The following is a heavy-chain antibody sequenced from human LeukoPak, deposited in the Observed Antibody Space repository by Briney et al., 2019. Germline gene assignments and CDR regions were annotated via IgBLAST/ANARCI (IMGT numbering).Heavy chain of an antibody. J-gene: IGHJ5*02. D-gene: IGHD3-3*01. V-gene: IGHV4-34*01. CDR1: GGSFSGYY. CDR3: ARGLPVFGVVIAYWFDP. Sequence: PSETPSLTCAVYGGSFSGYYWSWIRQPPGKGLEWIGEINHSGSTNYNPSLKSRVTISVDTSKNQFSLKLSSVTAADTAVYYCARGLPVFGVVIAYWFDPWGQGTLVTVSS. CDR2: INHSGST.